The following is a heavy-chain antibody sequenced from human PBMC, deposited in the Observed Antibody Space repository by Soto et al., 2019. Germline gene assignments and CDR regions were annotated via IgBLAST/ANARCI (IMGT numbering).Heavy chain of an antibody. V-gene: IGHV4-59*08. D-gene: IGHD4-17*01. CDR1: GGSISTYF. CDR2: IYYSGSV. CDR3: DRRYGGAFDI. J-gene: IGHJ3*02. Sequence: QVQLQESGPGLVKPSETLSLTCTVSGGSISTYFLSWIRQPPGKVLEWLGYIYYSGSVNYPPSLKSRVTISVDTSKTQFSLMLSSVHAADTSGYYCDRRYGGAFDIWGQGRMVTVSS.